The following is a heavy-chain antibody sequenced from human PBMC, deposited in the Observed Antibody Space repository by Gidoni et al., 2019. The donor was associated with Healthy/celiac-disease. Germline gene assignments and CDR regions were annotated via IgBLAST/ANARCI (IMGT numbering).Heavy chain of an antibody. CDR2: IYSGGST. D-gene: IGHD3-10*01. Sequence: EVQLVESGGGLVQPGGSLSLSCAASGFTVSSTYMSWVRQAPGKGLEWVSVIYSGGSTYYADSVKGRFTISRDNSKNTLYLQMNSLRAEDTAVYYCAREAWFGEAASDYWGQGTLVTVSS. V-gene: IGHV3-66*01. CDR1: GFTVSSTY. CDR3: AREAWFGEAASDY. J-gene: IGHJ4*02.